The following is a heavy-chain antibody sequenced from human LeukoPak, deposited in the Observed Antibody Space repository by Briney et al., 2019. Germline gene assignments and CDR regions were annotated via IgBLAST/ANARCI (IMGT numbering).Heavy chain of an antibody. V-gene: IGHV3-64*04. CDR2: ISSNGGST. Sequence: GGSLRLSCSASGFTFSSYAMYWVRQALGKGLEYVSGISSNGGSTYYADSVKGRFTISRDNSKNTLYLQMNSLRPEDTAVYYCATQSPQGTGWYGMGFWGQGTLVTVSS. D-gene: IGHD6-19*01. CDR1: GFTFSSYA. J-gene: IGHJ4*02. CDR3: ATQSPQGTGWYGMGF.